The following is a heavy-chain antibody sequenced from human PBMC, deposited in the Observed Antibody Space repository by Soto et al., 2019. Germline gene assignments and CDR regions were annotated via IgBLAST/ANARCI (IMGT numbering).Heavy chain of an antibody. J-gene: IGHJ4*02. CDR2: IIPMFAAS. CDR1: GGSFSDFA. D-gene: IGHD2-15*01. Sequence: VQLAQSGAEVRKPGSSVKVSCGASGGSFSDFAFSWVRQAPGQGLEWMGGIIPMFAASKYAQRFQDRVTITADESTNTVYLVLSSLTSDDTATYYCARGGIVAVPAALSSYHDYTNYRFDSWGQGTLVTVSS. CDR3: ARGGIVAVPAALSSYHDYTNYRFDS. V-gene: IGHV1-69*01.